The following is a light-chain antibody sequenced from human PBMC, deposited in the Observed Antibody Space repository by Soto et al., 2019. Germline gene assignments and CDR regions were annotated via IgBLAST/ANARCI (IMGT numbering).Light chain of an antibody. CDR3: QQTYNTPYT. CDR2: TSG. J-gene: IGKJ2*01. CDR1: QRITTY. Sequence: IHMTQSPSSLSASVGDRVTITCRASQRITTYLNWYQQKPGEAPKLLISTSGTLQRGHPSRFTGSGSGTDFTLTITGLHRADFATDFCQQTYNTPYTFGQRTKLEIK. V-gene: IGKV1-39*01.